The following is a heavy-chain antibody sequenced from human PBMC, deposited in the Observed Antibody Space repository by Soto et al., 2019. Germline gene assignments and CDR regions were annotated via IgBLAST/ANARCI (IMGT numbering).Heavy chain of an antibody. V-gene: IGHV3-11*06. D-gene: IGHD6-13*01. CDR1: GFTFSDYY. CDR2: ISGTSDSI. CDR3: ARVGVVTAAGTSDY. J-gene: IGHJ4*02. Sequence: QVQLVESGGGLVRPGGSLRLSCAASGFTFSDYYMSWIRQVPGKGLEWVAYISGTSDSIPYADSVKGQFTISRDNARNSLYLQMNSLRAEDTALYYCARVGVVTAAGTSDYWGQGTLVTVSS.